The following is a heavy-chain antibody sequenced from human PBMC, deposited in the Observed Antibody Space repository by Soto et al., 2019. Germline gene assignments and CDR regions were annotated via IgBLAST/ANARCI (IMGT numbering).Heavy chain of an antibody. CDR3: AHREGSIGACFDT. CDR1: GYSLTTNGVG. CDR2: NYWDDDE. J-gene: IGHJ5*02. V-gene: IGHV2-5*02. Sequence: QITLEESGPPLVKPTQTLTLTCTFSGYSLTTNGVGVGWFRQPPARALERLALNYWDDDERYSPSLRSRLTITKDTYKNQVVLAMTKTVPIDTGTYYCAHREGSIGACFDTWGRGTLVTVSS.